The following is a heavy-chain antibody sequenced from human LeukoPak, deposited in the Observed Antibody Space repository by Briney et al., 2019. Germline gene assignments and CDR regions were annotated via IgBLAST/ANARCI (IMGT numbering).Heavy chain of an antibody. CDR2: IKQDGGEI. V-gene: IGHV3-7*01. CDR3: ARDKVVGATHFDY. Sequence: GGSLRLSCAASGFTFSSYWMSWVRQAPGKGLEWVSNIKQDGGEIYYVDSVKGRFTISRDNAKNSLSLQMNSLRAEDTAVYYCARDKVVGATHFDYWGQGTLVTVSS. J-gene: IGHJ4*02. D-gene: IGHD1-26*01. CDR1: GFTFSSYW.